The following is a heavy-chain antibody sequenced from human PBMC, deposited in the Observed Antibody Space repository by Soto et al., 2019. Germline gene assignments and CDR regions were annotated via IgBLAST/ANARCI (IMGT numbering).Heavy chain of an antibody. Sequence: PGGSLRLSCAASGFTFSSYGMHWVRQAPGKGLEWVAVISYDGSNKYYADSVKGRFTISRDNSKNTLYLQMNSLRAEDTAVYYCARDFASGSYYVSWGQGTLVTVSS. CDR3: ARDFASGSYYVS. CDR2: ISYDGSNK. CDR1: GFTFSSYG. V-gene: IGHV3-30*03. J-gene: IGHJ5*02. D-gene: IGHD3-10*01.